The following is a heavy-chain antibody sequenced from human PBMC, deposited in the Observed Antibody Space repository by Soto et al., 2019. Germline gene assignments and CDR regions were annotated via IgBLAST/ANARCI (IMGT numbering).Heavy chain of an antibody. J-gene: IGHJ6*02. CDR3: TTDMNYDILTGYYGDYYYYGMDV. D-gene: IGHD3-9*01. CDR1: GFTFSNAW. Sequence: GGSLRLSCAASGFTFSNAWMNWVRQAPGKGLEWVGCIKSKTDGGTTDYAAPVKGRFTISRDDSKNTLYLQMNSLKTEDTAVYYCTTDMNYDILTGYYGDYYYYGMDVWGQGTTVTVSS. CDR2: IKSKTDGGTT. V-gene: IGHV3-15*07.